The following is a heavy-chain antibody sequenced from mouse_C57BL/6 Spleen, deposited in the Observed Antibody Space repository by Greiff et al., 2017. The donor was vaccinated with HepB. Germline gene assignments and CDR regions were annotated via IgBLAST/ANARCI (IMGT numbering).Heavy chain of an antibody. CDR3: ARVGYSNNYAMDY. J-gene: IGHJ4*01. Sequence: VQLQQSGPELVKPGASVKISCKASGYTFTDYYMNWVKQSHGKSLEWIGDINPNNGGTSYNQKFKGKATLTVDKSSSTAYMELRSLTSEDSAVYYCARVGYSNNYAMDYWGQGTSVTVSS. CDR1: GYTFTDYY. CDR2: INPNNGGT. D-gene: IGHD2-5*01. V-gene: IGHV1-26*01.